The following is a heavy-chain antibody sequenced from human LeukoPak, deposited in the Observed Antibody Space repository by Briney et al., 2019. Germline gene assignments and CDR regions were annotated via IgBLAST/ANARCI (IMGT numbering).Heavy chain of an antibody. CDR3: ARASITGTTDY. V-gene: IGHV4-59*01. Sequence: SETLSLTCTVSGGSISSYYWSWIRQPPGKGLEWIGYMYYSGSTNYNPSLKSRVTISVDTSKNQFSLKLSSVTAADTAVYYCARASITGTTDYWGQGTLVTVPS. CDR1: GGSISSYY. J-gene: IGHJ4*02. D-gene: IGHD1-7*01. CDR2: MYYSGST.